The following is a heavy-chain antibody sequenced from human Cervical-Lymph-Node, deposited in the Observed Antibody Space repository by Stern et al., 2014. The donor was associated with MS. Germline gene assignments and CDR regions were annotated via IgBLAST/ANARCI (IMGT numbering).Heavy chain of an antibody. CDR2: IWYDGSNK. CDR3: ARDRHDLGYCSGGSCYLPDY. D-gene: IGHD2-15*01. CDR1: GFTFSSYG. J-gene: IGHJ4*02. Sequence: VQLEESGGGVVQPGRSLRLSCAASGFTFSSYGMHWVRQAPGKGLEWVAVIWYDGSNKCYADSVKGRFTISRDNSKNTLYLQMNSLRAEDTAVYYCARDRHDLGYCSGGSCYLPDYWGQGTLVTVSS. V-gene: IGHV3-33*01.